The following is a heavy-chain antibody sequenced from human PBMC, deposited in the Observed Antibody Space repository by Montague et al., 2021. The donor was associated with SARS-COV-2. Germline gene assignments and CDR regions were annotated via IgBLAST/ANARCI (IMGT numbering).Heavy chain of an antibody. CDR3: ASQEVDTAMDRNYYYYGMDV. CDR2: IYYSGST. D-gene: IGHD5-18*01. J-gene: IGHJ6*02. CDR1: GGSISSYY. Sequence: SETLSLTCTVSGGSISSYYWSWIRQPPGKGLEWIGYIYYSGSTNYNPSRKSRVTISVDTSKNQFSLKLSSVTAADTAVYYCASQEVDTAMDRNYYYYGMDVWGQGTTVTVSS. V-gene: IGHV4-59*01.